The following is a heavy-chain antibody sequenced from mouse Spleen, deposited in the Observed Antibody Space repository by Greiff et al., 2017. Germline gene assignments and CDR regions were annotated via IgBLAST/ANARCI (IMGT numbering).Heavy chain of an antibody. D-gene: IGHD1-1*01. Sequence: QVQLKQSGAELARPGASVKLSCKASGYTFTSYGISWVKQRTGQGLEWIGEIYPRSGNTYYNEKFKGKATLTADKSSSTAYMELRSLTSEDSAVYFCANYYGSSPVGFDYWGQGTTLTVSS. CDR2: IYPRSGNT. CDR1: GYTFTSYG. V-gene: IGHV1-81*01. CDR3: ANYYGSSPVGFDY. J-gene: IGHJ2*01.